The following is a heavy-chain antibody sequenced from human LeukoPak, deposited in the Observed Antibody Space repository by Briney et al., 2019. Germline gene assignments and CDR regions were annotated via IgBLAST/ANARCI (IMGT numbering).Heavy chain of an antibody. Sequence: PGGCLRLSCAASGFTFDNYGMSWVRQGPGKGLEWVSGINWNGGSTGYADSVKGRFTISRDNAKNSLYLQMNSLRAEDTALYYCARDLARGYNSDAFDIWGQGTMVTVSS. CDR1: GFTFDNYG. CDR2: INWNGGST. D-gene: IGHD5-24*01. J-gene: IGHJ3*02. V-gene: IGHV3-20*04. CDR3: ARDLARGYNSDAFDI.